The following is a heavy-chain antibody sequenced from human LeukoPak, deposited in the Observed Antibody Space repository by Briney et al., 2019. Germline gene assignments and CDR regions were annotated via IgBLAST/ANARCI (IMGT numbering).Heavy chain of an antibody. V-gene: IGHV4-59*01. CDR3: ARAPYYYGSGSYIYYFDY. CDR2: IYYSGST. D-gene: IGHD3-10*01. CDR1: GGSISSYY. J-gene: IGHJ4*02. Sequence: SETLSLTCTVSGGSISSYYWSWIRQPPGKGLEWIGYIYYSGSTNYNPSLKSRVTISVDTSKNQFSLKLSSVTAADTAVYYRARAPYYYGSGSYIYYFDYWGQGTLVTVSS.